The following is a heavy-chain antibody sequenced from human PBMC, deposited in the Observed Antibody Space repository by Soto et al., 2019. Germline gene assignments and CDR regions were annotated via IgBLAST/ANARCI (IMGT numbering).Heavy chain of an antibody. CDR1: GDSVTSNY. Sequence: PSETLSLTCSFSGDSVTSNYLTWIRQSPEKGLEWIGYMHYTGFSHYNPSLKSRLTISVDKSKNQFTLQLTSVTVADSAVYYCATSSGNAWYTYWGPGTQVTVSS. V-gene: IGHV4-59*02. CDR2: MHYTGFS. J-gene: IGHJ4*02. D-gene: IGHD6-13*01. CDR3: ATSSGNAWYTY.